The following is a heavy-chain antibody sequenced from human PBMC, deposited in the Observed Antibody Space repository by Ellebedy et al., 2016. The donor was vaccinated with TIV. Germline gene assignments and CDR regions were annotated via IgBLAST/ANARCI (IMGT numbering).Heavy chain of an antibody. CDR2: ISWDGDRI. CDR3: AKDPYSGSLLGWFDP. D-gene: IGHD1-26*01. V-gene: IGHV3-9*01. J-gene: IGHJ5*02. CDR1: GFTFYDYA. Sequence: SLKISCAASGFTFYDYAMHWVRQAPGKGLEWVSGISWDGDRITYADSVKGRFIISRDNDKNSLYLEMNDLRPEDTAFYYCAKDPYSGSLLGWFDPWGQGTLVTVSS.